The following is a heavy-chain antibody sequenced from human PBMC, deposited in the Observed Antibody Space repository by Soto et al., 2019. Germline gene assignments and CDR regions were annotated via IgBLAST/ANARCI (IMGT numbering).Heavy chain of an antibody. CDR1: GFTFSSYW. CDR3: ARAFYYDSSVGAFDI. CDR2: IKQDGSER. Sequence: GGSLRLSCAASGFTFSSYWMSWVRQAPGKGLEWVANIKQDGSERYYVDSVKGRFTISRDNAKNSLYLQMNSLRAEDTAVYYCARAFYYDSSVGAFDIWGQGTMVT. J-gene: IGHJ3*02. D-gene: IGHD3-22*01. V-gene: IGHV3-7*01.